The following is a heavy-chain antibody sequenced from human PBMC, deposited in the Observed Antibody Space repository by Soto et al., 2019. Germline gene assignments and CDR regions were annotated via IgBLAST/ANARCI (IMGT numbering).Heavy chain of an antibody. CDR1: GGSISSSNW. CDR3: ARGGSSSSWNDDY. CDR2: IYHSGST. Sequence: QVQLQESGPGLVKPSGTLSLTCAVSGGSISSSNWWSWVRQPPGKGLEWIGEIYHSGSTNYNPSLKSRVTXSXDTXKNQFSLKLRSVTAADTAVYYCARGGSSSSWNDDYWGQGTLLTVCS. J-gene: IGHJ4*02. D-gene: IGHD6-13*01. V-gene: IGHV4-4*02.